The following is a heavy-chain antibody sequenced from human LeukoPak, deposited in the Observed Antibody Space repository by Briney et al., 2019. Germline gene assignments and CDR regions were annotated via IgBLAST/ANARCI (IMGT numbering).Heavy chain of an antibody. V-gene: IGHV4-4*07. CDR2: LYASGST. CDR1: GGSISVYY. Sequence: SETLSLPYTVSGGSISVYYWRCLRQPAGKGLEWIGRLYASGSTYYNPSLKSRVTMSVDTSKNQFSLKLTSMTAADAAVYYCAVDVGDSRHWGQGTLVTVSS. D-gene: IGHD3-16*01. CDR3: AVDVGDSRH. J-gene: IGHJ4*02.